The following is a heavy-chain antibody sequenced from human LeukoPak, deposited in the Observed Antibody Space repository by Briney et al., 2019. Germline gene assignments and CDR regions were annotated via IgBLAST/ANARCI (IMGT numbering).Heavy chain of an antibody. D-gene: IGHD4-11*01. Sequence: PGGSLRLSCAASGFTFSSYSMNWVRQAPGKGLEWVSSISSSSSYIYYADSVKGRFTISRDNAKNSLYLQMNSLRAEDTAVYYCARGGRGQAYINYVGYWWQGTLVTVSS. CDR3: ARGGRGQAYINYVGY. CDR2: ISSSSSYI. J-gene: IGHJ4*02. V-gene: IGHV3-21*01. CDR1: GFTFSSYS.